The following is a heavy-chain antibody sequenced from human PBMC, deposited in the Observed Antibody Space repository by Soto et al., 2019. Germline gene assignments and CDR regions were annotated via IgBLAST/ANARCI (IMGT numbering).Heavy chain of an antibody. CDR3: AHIVVAGVGYYFDY. V-gene: IGHV2-5*02. J-gene: IGHJ4*02. CDR1: GFSLSSTRMA. CDR2: IYWDDDK. Sequence: QITLKESGPPLVKPTQTLTLTCTFSGFSLSSTRMAVGWIRQPPGKALEWLALIYWDDDKRYSPFLKSRLTITKDTSKNLVVLTMSNMDPVDTARYYCAHIVVAGVGYYFDYWGQGTLVTVSS. D-gene: IGHD6-19*01.